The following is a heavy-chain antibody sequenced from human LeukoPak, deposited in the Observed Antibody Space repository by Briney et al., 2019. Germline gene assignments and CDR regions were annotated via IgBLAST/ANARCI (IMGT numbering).Heavy chain of an antibody. CDR1: GYTFTSYD. V-gene: IGHV1-8*01. CDR2: MNPNSGNT. CDR3: AKVGYSYGFYYYMDV. Sequence: GASVKVSCKASGYTFTSYDINWVRQATGQGLEWMGWMNPNSGNTGYAQKFQGRVTMTRNTSISTAYMELSSLRSEDTAVYYCAKVGYSYGFYYYMDVWGKGTTVTVSS. J-gene: IGHJ6*03. D-gene: IGHD5-18*01.